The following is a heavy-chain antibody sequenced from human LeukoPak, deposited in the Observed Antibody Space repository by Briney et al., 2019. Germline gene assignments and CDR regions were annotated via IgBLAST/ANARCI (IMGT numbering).Heavy chain of an antibody. CDR3: ARVDPACGTSCAEFDY. D-gene: IGHD2-2*01. J-gene: IGHJ4*02. CDR1: GYTFTGYY. V-gene: IGHV1-2*06. Sequence: ASVKVSCTASGYTFTGYYMHWVRQAPGQGLEWMGRINPNSGGTNYAQKFQGRVTMTRDTSISTAYMELSRLRSDDTAVYYCARVDPACGTSCAEFDYWGQGTLVTVSS. CDR2: INPNSGGT.